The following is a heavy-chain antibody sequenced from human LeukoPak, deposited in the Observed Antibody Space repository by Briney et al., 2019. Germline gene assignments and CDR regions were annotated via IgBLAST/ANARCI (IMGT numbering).Heavy chain of an antibody. Sequence: PGGSLRLSCAASGFTFSTYSLNWVRQAPGKGLEYVSAISSNGDATYYANSVEGRFTISRDNSKNTLYLQMGSLRVEDMAVYYCARGGGYRGYGQDYWGQGTLVTVSS. V-gene: IGHV3-64*01. CDR3: ARGGGYRGYGQDY. CDR1: GFTFSTYS. CDR2: ISSNGDAT. J-gene: IGHJ4*02. D-gene: IGHD5-12*01.